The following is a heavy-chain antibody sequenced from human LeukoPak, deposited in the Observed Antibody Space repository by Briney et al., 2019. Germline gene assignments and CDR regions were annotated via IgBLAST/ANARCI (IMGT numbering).Heavy chain of an antibody. CDR3: VTELGIGGFDI. D-gene: IGHD7-27*01. CDR1: GFTFSVAA. J-gene: IGHJ3*02. V-gene: IGHV3-23*01. Sequence: GGSLRLSCAASGFTFSVAAMTWVRQAPGKGLEWVSLIGASGESTYYADSVKGRFTISRDNSKNTLYLQMSTLRAEDTSVYYCVTELGIGGFDIWGQGTMVTVSS. CDR2: IGASGEST.